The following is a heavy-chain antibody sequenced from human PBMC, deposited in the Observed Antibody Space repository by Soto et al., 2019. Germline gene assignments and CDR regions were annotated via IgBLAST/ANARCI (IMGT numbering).Heavy chain of an antibody. CDR2: ISANGDNV. J-gene: IGHJ5*02. D-gene: IGHD3-16*01. V-gene: IGHV3-9*01. Sequence: GGSLRLSCVASGFTVDDYAMHWVRQAPGKGLEWVSGISANGDNVDYADSVKGRFTVSRDNAKNSLFLQMNSLRPEDTALYYCAKDMKWGGMSAIHCVDPCVHGTHVTVPT. CDR1: GFTVDDYA. CDR3: AKDMKWGGMSAIHCVDP.